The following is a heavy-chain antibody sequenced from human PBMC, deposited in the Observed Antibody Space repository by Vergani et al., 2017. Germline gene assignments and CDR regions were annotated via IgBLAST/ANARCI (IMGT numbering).Heavy chain of an antibody. V-gene: IGHV3-30*03. D-gene: IGHD3-10*01. CDR3: ARGNYYGSGTYVDP. CDR1: GFPFSDYG. J-gene: IGHJ5*02. CDR2: ISYDGNKK. Sequence: QVQLVESGGGEVQPGRSLRLSCSAAGFPFSDYGVHWVRQAPGKGLEWVSVISYDGNKKNYADSVKGRVTISRDTSKNTLHLQINNLRVEDTAVYYCARGNYYGSGTYVDPWGQGTLVTVSS.